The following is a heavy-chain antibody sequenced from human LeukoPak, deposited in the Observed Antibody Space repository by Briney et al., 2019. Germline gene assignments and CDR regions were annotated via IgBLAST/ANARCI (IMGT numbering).Heavy chain of an antibody. CDR1: GGSISSYY. J-gene: IGHJ5*02. V-gene: IGHV4-4*09. CDR2: IYTSGST. Sequence: SEILSLTCTVSGGSISSYYWSWIRQPPGKGLEWIGYIYTSGSTNYNPSLKSRVTISVDTSKNQFSLKLSSVTAADTAVYYCARGRGWFDPWGQGTLVTVSS. D-gene: IGHD5-24*01. CDR3: ARGRGWFDP.